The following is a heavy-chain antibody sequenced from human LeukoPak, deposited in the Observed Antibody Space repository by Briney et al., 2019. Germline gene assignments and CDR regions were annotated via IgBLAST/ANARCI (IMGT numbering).Heavy chain of an antibody. J-gene: IGHJ6*02. V-gene: IGHV3-74*01. CDR3: ARPTGYCSGGNCRRAHYYYGMDV. D-gene: IGHD2-15*01. CDR2: TDRDGKSA. Sequence: PGGSLRLSCAASGLTFSSHWMFWVRQAPGKGLGWVSQTDRDGKSAGYADSVKGRFTISRDNARNTVYLQMNSLRAEDTAVYYCARPTGYCSGGNCRRAHYYYGMDVWGQGTTVTVSS. CDR1: GLTFSSHW.